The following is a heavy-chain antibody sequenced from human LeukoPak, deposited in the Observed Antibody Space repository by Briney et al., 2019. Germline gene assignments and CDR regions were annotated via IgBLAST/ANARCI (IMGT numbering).Heavy chain of an antibody. J-gene: IGHJ4*02. CDR2: INPNSGGT. V-gene: IGHV1-2*02. D-gene: IGHD1-26*01. CDR1: GYTFTGYY. CDR3: TRALGSDY. Sequence: ASVKVSCKASGYTFTGYYMHWVRQAPGQGLEWMGWINPNSGGTNYAQKFQGRVTMTRDTSITTAYMELSSLRSDDTAMYYCTRALGSDYWGQGALVTVSS.